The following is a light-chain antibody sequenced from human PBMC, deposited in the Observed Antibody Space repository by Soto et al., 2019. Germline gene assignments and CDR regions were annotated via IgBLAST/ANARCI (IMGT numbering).Light chain of an antibody. J-gene: IGKJ5*01. V-gene: IGKV1-13*02. CDR2: DAS. CDR1: QGISSA. CDR3: QQFNSYPPT. Sequence: AIQLTQSPSSLSASVGDRVTITCRASQGISSALAWYQQKPGKAPKLLIYDASCLESGVPSRFSGSGSGTDFTLTISSLQPEDFATYYCQQFNSYPPTFGQGTRLEIK.